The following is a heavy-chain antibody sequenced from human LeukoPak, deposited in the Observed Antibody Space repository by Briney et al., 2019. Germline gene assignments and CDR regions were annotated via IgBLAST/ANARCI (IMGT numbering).Heavy chain of an antibody. Sequence: KPGGSLRLSCKGSGYSFTSYWIGWVRQMPGKGLEWMGIIYPGDSDTRYSPSFQGQVTISADKSISTAYLQWSSLKASDTAMYYCARGVPALAARQDYYYYMDVWGKGTTVTVSS. CDR1: GYSFTSYW. V-gene: IGHV5-51*01. D-gene: IGHD6-6*01. J-gene: IGHJ6*03. CDR2: IYPGDSDT. CDR3: ARGVPALAARQDYYYYMDV.